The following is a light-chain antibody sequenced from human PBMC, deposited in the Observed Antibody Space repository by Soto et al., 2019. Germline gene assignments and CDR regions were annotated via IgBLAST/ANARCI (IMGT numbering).Light chain of an antibody. CDR1: QGISNY. J-gene: IGKJ1*01. V-gene: IGKV1-27*01. Sequence: DIQMTQSPSSLSASVGDRVTITCLASQGISNYLAWYQQKPGKIPKVLIYAASTLQSGVPSRFSGSGSGTDFTLTISSLQPEDVATYYCQKYNNAPWTFGQGTKVEIK. CDR3: QKYNNAPWT. CDR2: AAS.